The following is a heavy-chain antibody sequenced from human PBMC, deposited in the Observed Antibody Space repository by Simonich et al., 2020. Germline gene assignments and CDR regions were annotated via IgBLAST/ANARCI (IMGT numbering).Heavy chain of an antibody. Sequence: QLQLQESGPGLVKPSETLSLTCTGSGGSISRSSYSWGWIRQPPGKGLEWIGSSYYSATTYATPARTSMVTISVDTSKNLFSLKLSSVTAADTAVYYCARQRVLMVYAIDYWGQGTLVTVSS. CDR3: ARQRVLMVYAIDY. CDR2: SYYSATT. V-gene: IGHV4-39*01. CDR1: GGSISRSSYS. J-gene: IGHJ4*02. D-gene: IGHD2-8*01.